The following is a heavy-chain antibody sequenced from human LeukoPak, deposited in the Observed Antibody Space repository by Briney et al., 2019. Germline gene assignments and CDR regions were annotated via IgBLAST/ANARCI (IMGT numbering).Heavy chain of an antibody. J-gene: IGHJ6*03. CDR3: ARGIAAHGGYYYYYYYMDV. CDR1: GRSLSGYY. V-gene: IGHV4-34*01. Sequence: SETLSLTCAVYGRSLSGYYWSWIRQPPGKGLEWIGEINHSGSTNYNPSLKSRVTISVDTSKNQFSLKLSSVTAADTAVYYGARGIAAHGGYYYYYYYMDVWGKGTTVTVSS. D-gene: IGHD6-6*01. CDR2: INHSGST.